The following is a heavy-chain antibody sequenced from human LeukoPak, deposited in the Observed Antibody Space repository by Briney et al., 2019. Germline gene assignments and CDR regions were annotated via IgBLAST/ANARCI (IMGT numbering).Heavy chain of an antibody. J-gene: IGHJ5*02. V-gene: IGHV7-4-1*02. CDR3: ARGGIVVVVAATNWFDP. CDR2: INTNTGNP. D-gene: IGHD2-15*01. CDR1: GYTFTSHA. Sequence: ASVKVSCKASGYTFTSHAMNWVRQAPGQGLEWMGWINTNTGNPTYAQGFTGRFVFSLDTSVSTAYLQISSLKAEDTAVYYCARGGIVVVVAATNWFDPWGQGTLVTVSS.